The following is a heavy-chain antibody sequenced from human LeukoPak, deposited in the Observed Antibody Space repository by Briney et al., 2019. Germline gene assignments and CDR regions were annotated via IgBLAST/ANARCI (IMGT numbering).Heavy chain of an antibody. CDR2: IFYTGSI. J-gene: IGHJ4*02. D-gene: IGHD1-1*01. V-gene: IGHV4-39*07. Sequence: PSETLSLTCSVSGGLISSNPFFWGWVRQPPGKGLEWIGSIFYTGSIYYNPSLKSRVTFFEDSSKNQFSLQLSSVTAADTAVYYCARGRGYDPVVFYFDSWGQGNLVTVSS. CDR1: GGLISSNPFF. CDR3: ARGRGYDPVVFYFDS.